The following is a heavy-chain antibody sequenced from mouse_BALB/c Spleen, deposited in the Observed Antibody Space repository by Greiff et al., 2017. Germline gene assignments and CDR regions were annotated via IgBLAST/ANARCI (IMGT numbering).Heavy chain of an antibody. CDR3: ALSTMITTPFAY. D-gene: IGHD2-4*01. CDR2: IDPANGNT. Sequence: VQLQQSGAELVKPGASVKLSCTASGFNIKDTYMHWVKQRPEQGLEWIGRIDPANGNTKYDPKFQGKATITADTSSNTAYLQLSSLTSEDTAVYYCALSTMITTPFAYWGQGTLVTVSA. J-gene: IGHJ3*01. V-gene: IGHV14-3*02. CDR1: GFNIKDTY.